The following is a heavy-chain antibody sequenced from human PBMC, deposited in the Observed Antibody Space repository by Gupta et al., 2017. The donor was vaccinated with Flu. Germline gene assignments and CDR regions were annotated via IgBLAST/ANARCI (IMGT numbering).Heavy chain of an antibody. CDR3: ASLVQQSTYYYYYGLDI. V-gene: IGHV1-69*06. CDR2: IIPIHGAA. CDR1: TDNLNNNF. J-gene: IGHJ6*02. Sequence: HVQLEQSGAEVKKPGSSVQVSCTASTDNLNNNFVSWVRQDPGLGLAWMGGIIPIHGAATYAQSFQGRVTISADTYTNTTYLELGSLRSDDTAVYYCASLVQQSTYYYYYGLDIWGQGTMVTVSS. D-gene: IGHD6-13*01.